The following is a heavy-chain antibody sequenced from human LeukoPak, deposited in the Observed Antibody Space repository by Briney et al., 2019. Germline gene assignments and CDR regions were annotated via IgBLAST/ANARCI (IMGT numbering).Heavy chain of an antibody. J-gene: IGHJ6*02. D-gene: IGHD5-12*01. CDR3: VRDLVATIDHYYYGMDV. CDR1: GGSVSSGSYY. Sequence: SETLSLTCIVSGGSVSSGSYYWSWIRQPPGKGLEWIGYIYNSVRTNYNPSLKSRVTISVDTSKNQLSLKLSSVAAADTAVYFCVRDLVATIDHYYYGMDVWGQGTTVTVSS. CDR2: IYNSVRT. V-gene: IGHV4-61*01.